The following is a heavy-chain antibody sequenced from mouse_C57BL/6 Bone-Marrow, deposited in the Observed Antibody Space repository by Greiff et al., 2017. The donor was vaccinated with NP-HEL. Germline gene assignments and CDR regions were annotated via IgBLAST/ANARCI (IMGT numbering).Heavy chain of an antibody. D-gene: IGHD1-1*01. Sequence: EVQLQQSGPELVKPGASVKISCKASGYSFTDYNMNWVKQSNGKSLEWIGVINPNYGTTSYNHKFKGKATLTVDQSSSTAYMQLNSLTSEDSAVYYCARSGYGSSYLAWFAYWGQGTLVTVSA. V-gene: IGHV1-39*01. CDR2: INPNYGTT. CDR1: GYSFTDYN. CDR3: ARSGYGSSYLAWFAY. J-gene: IGHJ3*01.